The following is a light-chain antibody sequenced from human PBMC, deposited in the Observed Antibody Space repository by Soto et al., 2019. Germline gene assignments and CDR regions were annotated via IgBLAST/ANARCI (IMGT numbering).Light chain of an antibody. CDR2: VAS. J-gene: IGKJ5*01. Sequence: ENVFTQAPGTLSFSPGERATLSCRVSQSVSSNYLVWFQQKPGQAPRLLMYVASNRATGIPDRFSGSGSGTDFTLTISRLEPEDFAVYYCQQYGSSPFTFGQGTRLEI. CDR1: QSVSSNY. V-gene: IGKV3-20*01. CDR3: QQYGSSPFT.